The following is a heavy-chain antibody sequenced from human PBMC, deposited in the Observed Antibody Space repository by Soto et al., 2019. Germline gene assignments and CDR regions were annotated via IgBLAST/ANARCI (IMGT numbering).Heavy chain of an antibody. CDR1: GGTFSSYA. CDR2: IIPIFGTA. Sequence: QVQLVQSGAEVKKPGSSVKVSCKASGGTFSSYAISWVRQAPGQGLEWMGGIIPIFGTADYAQKFQGRVTITADESTSTGNMGLSRLRSEDTAVYYCASHYDSSGYYYRGLDYWGQGTLVTVSS. V-gene: IGHV1-69*12. CDR3: ASHYDSSGYYYRGLDY. J-gene: IGHJ4*02. D-gene: IGHD3-22*01.